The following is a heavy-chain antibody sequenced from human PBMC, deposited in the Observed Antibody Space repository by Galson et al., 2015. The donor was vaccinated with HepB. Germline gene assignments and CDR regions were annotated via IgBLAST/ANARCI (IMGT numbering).Heavy chain of an antibody. J-gene: IGHJ4*02. CDR1: GFTFSSYS. Sequence: SLRLSCAASGFTFSSYSMNWVRQAPGKGLEWVSSISSSSSYIYYADSVKGRFTISRDNAKNSLYLQMNSLRAEDTAVYYCARIGLGNVYSSPPDCWGQGTLVTVSS. V-gene: IGHV3-21*01. CDR2: ISSSSSYI. D-gene: IGHD6-19*01. CDR3: ARIGLGNVYSSPPDC.